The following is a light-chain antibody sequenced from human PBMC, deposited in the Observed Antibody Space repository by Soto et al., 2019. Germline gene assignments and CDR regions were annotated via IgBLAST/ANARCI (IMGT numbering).Light chain of an antibody. CDR1: TSNIGSDY. J-gene: IGLJ2*01. V-gene: IGLV1-51*01. Sequence: QSVLTQPRSVSAAPGQKVSISCSGSTSNIGSDYVSWYQHLPGTAPRLLIYDNNKRPSGIPDRFSGSKSGTSATLGITGLQTGDEADYYCATWESSLDGVIFGGGTKLTVL. CDR2: DNN. CDR3: ATWESSLDGVI.